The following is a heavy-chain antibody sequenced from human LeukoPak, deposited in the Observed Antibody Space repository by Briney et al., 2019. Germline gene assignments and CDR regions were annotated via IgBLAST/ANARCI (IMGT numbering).Heavy chain of an antibody. CDR1: GFTYNTHV. CDR2: IIGSGART. D-gene: IGHD3-22*01. J-gene: IGHJ4*02. V-gene: IGHV3-23*01. Sequence: GGSLRLSCAASGFTYNTHVMSWARQAPGKGPEWVSSIIGSGARTYYADSVKGRFTISRDNSKNTLYLEMNSLRVEDTAVYFCAKAGEKYYYDSSGYFYWGQGTLVTVSS. CDR3: AKAGEKYYYDSSGYFY.